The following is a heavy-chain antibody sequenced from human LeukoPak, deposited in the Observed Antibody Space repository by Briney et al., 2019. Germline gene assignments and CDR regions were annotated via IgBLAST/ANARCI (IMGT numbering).Heavy chain of an antibody. CDR2: IIHIFDSP. J-gene: IGHJ4*02. CDR3: AVGIVPAAHLDH. D-gene: IGHD2-2*01. V-gene: IGHV1-69*05. CDR1: GGTFTSDA. Sequence: SVKVSCKTSGGTFTSDAISWVRQAPGQGLEWMGGIIHIFDSPNYAQKFQDRLTITTDESTTTAYMELSSLTSDDTAIYYCAVGIVPAAHLDHWGQGTLVTVSS.